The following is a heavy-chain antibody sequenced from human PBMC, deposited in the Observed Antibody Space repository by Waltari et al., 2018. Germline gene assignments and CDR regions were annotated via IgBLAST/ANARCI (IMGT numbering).Heavy chain of an antibody. CDR1: GGSFSGYY. Sequence: QVQLQQWGAGLLKPSETLSLTCAVYGGSFSGYYWSWIRQPPGKGLEWIGEINHSGSTYYNPSLKSRVTISVDTSKNQFSLKLSSVTAADTAVYYCARHEEAVAGKDYFDYWGQGTLVTVSS. V-gene: IGHV4-34*01. CDR3: ARHEEAVAGKDYFDY. CDR2: INHSGST. D-gene: IGHD6-19*01. J-gene: IGHJ4*02.